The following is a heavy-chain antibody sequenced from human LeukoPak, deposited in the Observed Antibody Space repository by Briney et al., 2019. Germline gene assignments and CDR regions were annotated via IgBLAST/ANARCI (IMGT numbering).Heavy chain of an antibody. CDR1: GGSLSHDY. J-gene: IGHJ5*02. D-gene: IGHD1-1*01. CDR2: IYYTGST. CDR3: ARARTGFDL. Sequence: SETLSLTCTVSGGSLSHDYWSWIRQPPRKGLECIGYIYYTGSTNYNPSLKSRVTISVDTSKNQLSLKLSSVTAADSAVYYCARARTGFDLWGQGALVTVSS. V-gene: IGHV4-59*01.